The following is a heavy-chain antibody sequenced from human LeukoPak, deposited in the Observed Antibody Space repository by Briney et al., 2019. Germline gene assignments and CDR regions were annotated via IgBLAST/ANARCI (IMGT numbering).Heavy chain of an antibody. Sequence: SEILSLTCAVYGGSFSGYYWSWIRQPPGKGLEWIGEINHSGSTNYNPSLKSRVTISVDTSKNQFSLKLSSVTAADTAVYYCARVPGYFDYWGQGTLVTVSS. CDR1: GGSFSGYY. J-gene: IGHJ4*02. V-gene: IGHV4-34*01. CDR2: INHSGST. CDR3: ARVPGYFDY.